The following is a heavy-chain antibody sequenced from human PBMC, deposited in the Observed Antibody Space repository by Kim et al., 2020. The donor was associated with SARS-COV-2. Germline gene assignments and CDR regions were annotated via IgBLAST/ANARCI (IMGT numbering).Heavy chain of an antibody. CDR3: FGVVMNNERTNWFDP. CDR2: IIPIFGTA. Sequence: SVKVSCKASGGTFSSYAISWVRQAPGQGLEWMGGIIPIFGTANYAQKFQGRVTITADESTSTAYMELSSLRSEDTAVYYCFGVVMNNERTNWFDPWGQGTLVTVSS. D-gene: IGHD3-3*01. V-gene: IGHV1-69*13. CDR1: GGTFSSYA. J-gene: IGHJ5*02.